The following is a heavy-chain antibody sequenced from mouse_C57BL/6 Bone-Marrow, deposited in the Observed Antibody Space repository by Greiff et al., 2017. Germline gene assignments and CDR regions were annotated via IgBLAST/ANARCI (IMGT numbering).Heavy chain of an antibody. CDR1: GYTFTSYW. CDR2: IDPSDSYT. CDR3: ASGGFYAMDY. Sequence: QVQLQQPGAELVMPGASMKLSCKASGYTFTSYWMHWVKQRPGQGLEWIGEIDPSDSYTNYNQKFKGKSTLTVDKSSSTAYMQLSSLTSEDSAVYYCASGGFYAMDYWGQGTSVTVSS. J-gene: IGHJ4*01. V-gene: IGHV1-69*01.